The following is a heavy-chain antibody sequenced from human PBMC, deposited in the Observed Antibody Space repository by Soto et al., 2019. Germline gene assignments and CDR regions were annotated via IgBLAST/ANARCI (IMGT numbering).Heavy chain of an antibody. CDR2: IVVGSGNT. J-gene: IGHJ4*02. CDR3: AADRWYPTYYYDSSGYSDY. D-gene: IGHD3-22*01. CDR1: GFTFTSSA. V-gene: IGHV1-58*01. Sequence: ASVKVSCKASGFTFTSSAVQWVRQARGQRLEWIGWIVVGSGNTNYAQKFQERVTITRDMSTSTAYMELSSLRSEDTAVYYCAADRWYPTYYYDSSGYSDYCGQGTLVTVYS.